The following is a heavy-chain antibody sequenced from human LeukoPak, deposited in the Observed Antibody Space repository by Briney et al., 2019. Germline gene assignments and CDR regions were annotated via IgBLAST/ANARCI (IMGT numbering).Heavy chain of an antibody. V-gene: IGHV5-51*01. CDR2: IYPGDSDT. J-gene: IGHJ6*02. Sequence: GETLTISCKGSGYSFTSYWIGWVRQMPGKDLEWRVIIYPGDSDTRYSPYFQGQVTISADKSISTAYLQWSSLKASDTAMYYCARLHPDVEGGYYYYGMDVWGQGTTVTVSS. CDR1: GYSFTSYW. CDR3: ARLHPDVEGGYYYYGMDV.